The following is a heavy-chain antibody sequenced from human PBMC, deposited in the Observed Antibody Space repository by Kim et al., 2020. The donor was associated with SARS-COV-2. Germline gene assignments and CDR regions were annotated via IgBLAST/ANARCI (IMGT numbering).Heavy chain of an antibody. CDR3: AKDRLKGITMIVVVIDY. J-gene: IGHJ4*02. CDR1: GFTFSSYG. V-gene: IGHV3-30*18. D-gene: IGHD3-22*01. Sequence: GGSLRLSCAASGFTFSSYGMHWVRQAPGKGLEWVAVISYDGSNKYYADSVKGRFTISRDNSKNTLYLQMNSLRAEDTAVYYCAKDRLKGITMIVVVIDYWGQGTLVTVSS. CDR2: ISYDGSNK.